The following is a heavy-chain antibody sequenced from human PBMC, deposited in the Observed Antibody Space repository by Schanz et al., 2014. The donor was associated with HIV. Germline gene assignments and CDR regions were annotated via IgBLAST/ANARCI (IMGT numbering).Heavy chain of an antibody. CDR1: GYSISRGGYY. CDR2: IYYSGST. D-gene: IGHD3-22*01. CDR3: ARGEGYYYDSSGFPLASGMDV. Sequence: QVHLQESGPGLVKPSQTLSLTCSVSGYSISRGGYYWSWIRQHPGKGLEWIGYIYYSGSTYYNQSLKSRVTMSVDTSENHFSLKLSSATVADTAVYYCARGEGYYYDSSGFPLASGMDVWGQGTTVTVSS. J-gene: IGHJ6*02. V-gene: IGHV4-31*02.